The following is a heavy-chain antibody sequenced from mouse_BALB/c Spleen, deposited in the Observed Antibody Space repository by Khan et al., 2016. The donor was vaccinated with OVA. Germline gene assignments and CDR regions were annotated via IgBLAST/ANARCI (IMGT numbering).Heavy chain of an antibody. CDR1: GFTFSTYS. D-gene: IGHD4-1*01. V-gene: IGHV5-6*01. CDR3: ASHLTGSFAY. Sequence: EVELVESGGDLVRPGGSLKLSCSASGFTFSTYSMSWVRQTPDKRLEWVATISSAGDYTFFPDSVKGRFTISRDNVRNTLYLQMSSLRSEDTAMYYCASHLTGSFAYWGQGTLVTVSA. CDR2: ISSAGDYT. J-gene: IGHJ3*01.